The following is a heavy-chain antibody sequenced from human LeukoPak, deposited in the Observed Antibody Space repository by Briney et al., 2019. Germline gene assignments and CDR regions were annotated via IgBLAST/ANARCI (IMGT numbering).Heavy chain of an antibody. V-gene: IGHV4-34*01. Sequence: SETLSLTCAVYSESFSGGYWSWIRQPPGKGLDWIGEISPGEGINYNPSLTSRVTISVDTSKNQFSLELTSVTAADTAVYYCARGLDHSKTGYWGQGTLVTVSS. CDR2: ISPGEGI. CDR3: ARGLDHSKTGY. J-gene: IGHJ4*02. D-gene: IGHD4-11*01. CDR1: SESFSGGY.